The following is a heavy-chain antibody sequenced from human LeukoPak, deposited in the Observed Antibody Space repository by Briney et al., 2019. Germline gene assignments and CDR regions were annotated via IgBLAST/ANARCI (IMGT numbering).Heavy chain of an antibody. D-gene: IGHD3-22*01. J-gene: IGHJ6*03. Sequence: PSETLSLTCTVSGGSISSYYWSWIRQPPGKGLEWIGYISHSGSTNYNPSLKSRVTMSVDTSKNQFSLKLSSVTAADTAVYYCARARHYYDSSGYYPLYCYYMDVWGKGTTVTISS. CDR2: ISHSGST. CDR1: GGSISSYY. V-gene: IGHV4-59*12. CDR3: ARARHYYDSSGYYPLYCYYMDV.